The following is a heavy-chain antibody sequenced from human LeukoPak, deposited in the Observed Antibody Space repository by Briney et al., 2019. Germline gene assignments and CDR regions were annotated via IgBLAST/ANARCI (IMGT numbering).Heavy chain of an antibody. V-gene: IGHV4-39*01. J-gene: IGHJ4*02. Sequence: SETLSLTCTVSGGSISSSSYYWGWIRQPPGKGLEWIGSIYHSGSTYYNPSFKSRGTISVDTSRNQFSLKLSSVTAADTAVYYCARWAMGGSGDFDYWGQGTLVTVSS. CDR1: GGSISSSSYY. D-gene: IGHD2-15*01. CDR3: ARWAMGGSGDFDY. CDR2: IYHSGST.